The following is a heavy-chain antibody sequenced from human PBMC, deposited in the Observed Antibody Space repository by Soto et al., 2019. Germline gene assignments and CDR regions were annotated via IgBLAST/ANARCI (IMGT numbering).Heavy chain of an antibody. CDR2: INAGNGNT. D-gene: IGHD3-3*01. Sequence: ASVKVSCKASGYTFTSYAMHWVRQAPGQRLEWMGWINAGNGNTKYSQKFQGRDTITRDTSASTAYMELSSLRSEDTAVYYCARDGRLVTIFGVVIHGMDVWGQGTTVTVSS. V-gene: IGHV1-3*01. CDR1: GYTFTSYA. CDR3: ARDGRLVTIFGVVIHGMDV. J-gene: IGHJ6*02.